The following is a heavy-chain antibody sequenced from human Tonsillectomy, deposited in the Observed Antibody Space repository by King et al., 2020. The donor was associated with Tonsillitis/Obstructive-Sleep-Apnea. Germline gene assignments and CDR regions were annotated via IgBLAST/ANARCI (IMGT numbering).Heavy chain of an antibody. J-gene: IGHJ4*02. CDR1: GGSFRGFS. CDR2: LAPRGSP. Sequence: LLPPSAPLSLPCGVSGGSFRGFSWPWLRPPPAPVLAWLGALAPRGSPNSNPSLKRRVTVSVDTSKNQFSLNLNSVTAADTAVYYCARGSVEHDWAFDYWGQGTLVTVSS. CDR3: ARGSVEHDWAFDY. D-gene: IGHD3-9*01. V-gene: IGHV4-34*01.